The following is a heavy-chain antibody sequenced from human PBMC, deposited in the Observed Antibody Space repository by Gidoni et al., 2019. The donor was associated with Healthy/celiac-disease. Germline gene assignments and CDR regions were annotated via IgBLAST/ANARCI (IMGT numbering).Heavy chain of an antibody. CDR2: IWYDGSNK. J-gene: IGHJ4*02. CDR1: GFTFSSYG. CDR3: AREFGYSSSWPTGGFDY. Sequence: QVQLVESGGGVVQPGRSLRLSCAASGFTFSSYGMHWVRQAPGKGLEWVAVIWYDGSNKYYADSVKGRFTISRDNSKNTLYLQMNSLRAEDTAVYYCAREFGYSSSWPTGGFDYWGQGTLVTVSS. V-gene: IGHV3-33*01. D-gene: IGHD6-13*01.